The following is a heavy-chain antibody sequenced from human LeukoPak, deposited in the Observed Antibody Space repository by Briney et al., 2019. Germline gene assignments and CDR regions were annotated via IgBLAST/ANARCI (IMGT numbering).Heavy chain of an antibody. D-gene: IGHD1-26*01. J-gene: IGHJ4*02. CDR2: ISADNGNT. Sequence: ASVKVSCRASGYTFTGYTISWVRQAPGQGLEWMGWISADNGNTNYAQKLQGRVTMTTDTSTSTAYMELRSLRSDDTAVYYCARDNGRGGSYSWGSDYWGQGTLVTVSS. CDR3: ARDNGRGGSYSWGSDY. V-gene: IGHV1-18*01. CDR1: GYTFTGYT.